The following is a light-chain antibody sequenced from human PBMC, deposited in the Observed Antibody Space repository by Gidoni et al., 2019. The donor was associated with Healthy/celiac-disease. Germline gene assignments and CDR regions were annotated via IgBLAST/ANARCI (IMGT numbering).Light chain of an antibody. Sequence: DIQMTPSPSPLSASVGDRVTITCRASQSISSWLAWYQQKPGKAPKLLIYDASSVERGVPSRFSGSGSGTEFTLTISSLQPDDFANYYCQQYNSYSGTFGQGTKVEIK. CDR1: QSISSW. J-gene: IGKJ1*01. CDR2: DAS. CDR3: QQYNSYSGT. V-gene: IGKV1-5*01.